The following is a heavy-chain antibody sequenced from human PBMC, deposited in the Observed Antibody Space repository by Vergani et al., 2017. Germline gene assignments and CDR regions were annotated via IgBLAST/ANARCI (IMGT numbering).Heavy chain of an antibody. J-gene: IGHJ6*03. CDR1: GGSISSGSYY. V-gene: IGHV4-61*02. CDR3: ARGGPDDDFWSGYSFGVYYYYYMDV. D-gene: IGHD3-3*01. Sequence: QVQLQESGPGLVKPSQTLSLTCTVSGGSISSGSYYWSWIRQPAGKGLEWIGRIYTSGSTNYNPSLKSRVTISVDTYKNQFSLKLSSETAADTAVYYCARGGPDDDFWSGYSFGVYYYYYMDVWGKGTTVTVSS. CDR2: IYTSGST.